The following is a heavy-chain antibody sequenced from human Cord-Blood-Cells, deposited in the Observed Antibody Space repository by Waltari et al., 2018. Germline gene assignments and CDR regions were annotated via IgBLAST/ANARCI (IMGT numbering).Heavy chain of an antibody. CDR1: GCSIRSCY. CDR3: ASLGCSSTSCYDY. J-gene: IGHJ4*02. Sequence: QVQLQESCPGLVKPSETLSLTCTVTGCSIRSCYGNWIRQPPGKGLEWIGYIYYSGSTNYNPSLKSRVTISVDTSKNQFSLKLSSVTAADTAVYYCASLGCSSTSCYDYWGQGTLVTVSS. V-gene: IGHV4-59*01. CDR2: IYYSGST. D-gene: IGHD2-2*01.